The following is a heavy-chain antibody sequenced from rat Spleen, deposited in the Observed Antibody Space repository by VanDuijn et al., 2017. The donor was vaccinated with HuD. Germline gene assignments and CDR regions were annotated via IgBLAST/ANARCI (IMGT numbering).Heavy chain of an antibody. Sequence: QVQLKESGPGLVQPSQTLSLTCTVSGFSLSNYGVSWVRQSPGEGLEWMGVIWGNGETNYKSALKSRLSISRDTSKSQVFLTMSSLQTEDTATYCCARAGSAAISLGNWFAYWGQGVMVTVSS. V-gene: IGHV2-13*01. CDR2: IWGNGET. J-gene: IGHJ2*01. CDR3: ARAGSAAISLGNWFAY. D-gene: IGHD1-2*01. CDR1: GFSLSNYG.